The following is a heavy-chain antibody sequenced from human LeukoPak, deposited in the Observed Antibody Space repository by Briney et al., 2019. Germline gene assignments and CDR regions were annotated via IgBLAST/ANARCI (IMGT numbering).Heavy chain of an antibody. CDR2: ISSSGGTI. D-gene: IGHD6-19*01. J-gene: IGHJ4*02. Sequence: GGSLRLSCEASGFTFSSYEMNWVRQAPGEGLEWVSYISSSGGTIYYADSVKGRFTISRDNAKNSLYLQMNSLSAEDTAVYYCARGTEQWLVLFDFWGQGALVTVSS. CDR1: GFTFSSYE. CDR3: ARGTEQWLVLFDF. V-gene: IGHV3-48*03.